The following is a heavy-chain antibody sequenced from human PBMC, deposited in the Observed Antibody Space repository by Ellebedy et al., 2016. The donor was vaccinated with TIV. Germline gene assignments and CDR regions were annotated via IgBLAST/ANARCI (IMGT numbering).Heavy chain of an antibody. CDR2: ITHSGST. Sequence: MPSETLSLTCALYGGSFCGYYWSWTRQLPGKGMEWIGEITHSGSTNYNPSLKSRVTISVDTSKNQFSLNLSSVTAADTAVYYCARGLARDYWGQGTLVTVSS. V-gene: IGHV4-34*01. J-gene: IGHJ4*02. CDR1: GGSFCGYY. CDR3: ARGLARDY.